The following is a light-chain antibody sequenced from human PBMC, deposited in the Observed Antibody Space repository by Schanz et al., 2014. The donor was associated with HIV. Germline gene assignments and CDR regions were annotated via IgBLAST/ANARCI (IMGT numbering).Light chain of an antibody. V-gene: IGKV3-20*01. CDR3: QQYGSSPL. CDR1: QSVSSSY. Sequence: EIVMTQSPGTLSLSPGERATLSCRASQSVSSSYLAWYQQKPGQAPRLLISGVSNMATGIPDRFSGSGSGTDFTLTISRLEPEDFAVYYCQQYGSSPLFGQGTKVEIK. J-gene: IGKJ1*01. CDR2: GVS.